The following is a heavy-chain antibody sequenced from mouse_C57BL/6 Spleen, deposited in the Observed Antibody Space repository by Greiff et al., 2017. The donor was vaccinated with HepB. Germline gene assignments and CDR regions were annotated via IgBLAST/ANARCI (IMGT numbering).Heavy chain of an antibody. CDR2: IRNKANGYTT. CDR1: GFTFTDYY. Sequence: EVKLVESGGGLVQPGGSLSLSCAASGFTFTDYYMSWVRQPPGKALEWLGFIRNKANGYTTEYSASVKGRFTISRDNSQSILYLQMNALRAEDSATYYCARSLYDYDEWAMDYWGQGTSVTVSS. V-gene: IGHV7-3*01. D-gene: IGHD2-4*01. J-gene: IGHJ4*01. CDR3: ARSLYDYDEWAMDY.